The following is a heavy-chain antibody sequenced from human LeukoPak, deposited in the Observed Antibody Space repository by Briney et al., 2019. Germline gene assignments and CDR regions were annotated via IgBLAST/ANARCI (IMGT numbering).Heavy chain of an antibody. D-gene: IGHD3-22*01. CDR2: IYYSGST. Sequence: SETLSLTCTVSGGSISSSSYYWGWIRQPPGKGLEWIGSIYYSGSTYYNPSLKSRVTISVDASKNQFSLKLSSVTAADTAVYYCARDRNYYDSSGYPDYWGQGTLVTVSS. CDR1: GGSISSSSYY. CDR3: ARDRNYYDSSGYPDY. V-gene: IGHV4-39*07. J-gene: IGHJ4*02.